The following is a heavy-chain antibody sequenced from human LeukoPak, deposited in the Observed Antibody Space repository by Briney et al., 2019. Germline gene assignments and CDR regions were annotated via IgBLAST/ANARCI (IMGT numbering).Heavy chain of an antibody. Sequence: SETLSLTCTVSGGSISNYYWSWIRQPPGTGLEWIGYIYYSGSANHNPSLKSRVTISVDTSKDQFSLKLSSVTAADTAVYHCARHYYGSGSYEDAFDIWGQGTMVTVSS. D-gene: IGHD3-10*01. J-gene: IGHJ3*02. CDR2: IYYSGSA. V-gene: IGHV4-59*08. CDR3: ARHYYGSGSYEDAFDI. CDR1: GGSISNYY.